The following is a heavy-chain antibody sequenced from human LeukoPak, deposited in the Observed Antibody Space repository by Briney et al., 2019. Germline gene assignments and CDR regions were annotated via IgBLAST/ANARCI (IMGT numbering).Heavy chain of an antibody. J-gene: IGHJ4*02. CDR2: ISYDGTDK. D-gene: IGHD3-22*01. V-gene: IGHV3-30*18. CDR1: GFTFSSYG. Sequence: GGSLRLSCAASGFTFSSYGMHWVRQAPGKGLEWVALISYDGTDKYYADSVKGRFTISRDNSKNTLYLQMNSLRAEDTAVYYCAKLDYYDTSVYYYDYFDYWGQGTPVTVSS. CDR3: AKLDYYDTSVYYYDYFDY.